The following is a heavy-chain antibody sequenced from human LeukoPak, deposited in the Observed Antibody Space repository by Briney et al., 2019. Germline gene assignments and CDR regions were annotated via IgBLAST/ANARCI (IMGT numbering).Heavy chain of an antibody. D-gene: IGHD6-6*01. Sequence: SCKASGYTFTDYYMHWVRQAPGKGLEWVAVISYDGSNKYYADSVKGRFTISRDNSKNTLYLQMNSLRAEDTAVYYCAREKLVDRNWFDPWGQGTLVTVSS. J-gene: IGHJ5*02. CDR1: GYTFTDYY. V-gene: IGHV3-30-3*01. CDR3: AREKLVDRNWFDP. CDR2: ISYDGSNK.